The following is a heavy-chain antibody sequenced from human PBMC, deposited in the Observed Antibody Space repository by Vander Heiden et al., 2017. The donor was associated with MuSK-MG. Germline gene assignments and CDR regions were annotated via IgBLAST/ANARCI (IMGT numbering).Heavy chain of an antibody. Sequence: EVQLVETGGGLIQPGGSVRLSCAASGSAFSSYEMTWVRQAPGKGLEWISYISNSATITYYADSVKGRFTISRDNAKKSLYLQMNSLRAEETAFYYCARGPSVTYYSDYWGQGTLVTVSS. CDR1: GSAFSSYE. D-gene: IGHD6-19*01. J-gene: IGHJ4*02. V-gene: IGHV3-48*03. CDR3: ARGPSVTYYSDY. CDR2: ISNSATIT.